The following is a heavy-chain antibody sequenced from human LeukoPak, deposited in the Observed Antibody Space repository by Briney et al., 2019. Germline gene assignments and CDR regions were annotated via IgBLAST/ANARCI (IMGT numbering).Heavy chain of an antibody. CDR1: GFTFSTYA. CDR3: AKESGYYYFDY. Sequence: GGSLRLSCAASGFTFSTYAMSWVRQAPGKGLEWVSAISAGGGSTYYADSVKGRFTISRDNSKNTLYLQMNSLRAEDTAVYYCAKESGYYYFDYWGQETLVTVSS. V-gene: IGHV3-23*01. CDR2: ISAGGGST. J-gene: IGHJ4*02. D-gene: IGHD3-3*01.